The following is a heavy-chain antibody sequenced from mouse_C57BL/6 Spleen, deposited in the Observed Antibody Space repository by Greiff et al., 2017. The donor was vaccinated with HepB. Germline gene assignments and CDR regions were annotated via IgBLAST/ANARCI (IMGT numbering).Heavy chain of an antibody. D-gene: IGHD1-1*01. CDR1: GYTFTSYW. J-gene: IGHJ4*01. Sequence: QVQLQQPGAELVKPGASVKLSCKASGYTFTSYWMHWVKQRPGRGLEWIGRIDPNSGGTKYNEKFKSKATLTVDKPSSTAYMQLSSLTSEDSAVYYCASSRPYGSSYDYAMDYWGQGTSVTVSS. CDR2: IDPNSGGT. V-gene: IGHV1-72*01. CDR3: ASSRPYGSSYDYAMDY.